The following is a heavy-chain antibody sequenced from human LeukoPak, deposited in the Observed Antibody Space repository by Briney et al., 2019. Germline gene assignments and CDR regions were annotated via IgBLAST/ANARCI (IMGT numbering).Heavy chain of an antibody. V-gene: IGHV4-59*01. CDR3: AKFYDILTGYFDY. CDR1: GVSISSYY. D-gene: IGHD3-9*01. Sequence: PSETLSLTCTVSGVSISSYYWSWIRQPPGKGLEWIGYIYYSGSTNYNPSLKGRVTISVDTSKNQFSLKLSSVTAADTAVYYCAKFYDILTGYFDYWGQGTLVTVSS. J-gene: IGHJ4*02. CDR2: IYYSGST.